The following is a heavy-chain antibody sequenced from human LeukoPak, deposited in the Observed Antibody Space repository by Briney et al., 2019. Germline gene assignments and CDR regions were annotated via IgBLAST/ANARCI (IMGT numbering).Heavy chain of an antibody. J-gene: IGHJ3*02. CDR2: ISSSPYI. V-gene: IGHV3-21*01. CDR3: ARGGLSMQRRDLFDI. CDR1: GFTFSSYS. D-gene: IGHD2/OR15-2a*01. Sequence: GGSLTLSCAASGFTFSSYSMNWARQAPGKGLEWASSISSSPYIYYADSVKDRFTISRDDSKNSLYLQMNSLRSEDTAVYYCARGGLSMQRRDLFDIWGQGTLVTVSS.